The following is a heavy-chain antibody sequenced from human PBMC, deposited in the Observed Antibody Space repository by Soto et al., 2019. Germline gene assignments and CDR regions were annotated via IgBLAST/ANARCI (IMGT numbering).Heavy chain of an antibody. Sequence: QLQLQESGPGLVKPSETLFITCTVSGGSISSSSYYWGWIGQPPGKGRGWIGSIYYSGSTYYNPSLKSRVTISADTSKNQHILKLSSVTAADTSVYYWARQGAPVSGFNWGQGTLVTVSS. V-gene: IGHV4-39*01. J-gene: IGHJ4*02. CDR2: IYYSGST. CDR1: GGSISSSSYY. CDR3: ARQGAPVSGFN. D-gene: IGHD6-19*01.